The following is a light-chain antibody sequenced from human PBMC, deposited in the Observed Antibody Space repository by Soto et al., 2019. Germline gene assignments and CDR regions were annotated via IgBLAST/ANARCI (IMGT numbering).Light chain of an antibody. CDR3: QTWGTGSAIVV. CDR1: SGHSNYA. V-gene: IGLV4-69*01. CDR2: VNSGGSH. J-gene: IGLJ7*01. Sequence: QLVLTQSPSASASLGASVKLTCTLSSGHSNYAIAWHQQQPEKGPRYLMKVNSGGSHIKGDGIPDRFSGSSSGAERYLCISSRQSEDEAEYYCQTWGTGSAIVVFGGGTQLTVL.